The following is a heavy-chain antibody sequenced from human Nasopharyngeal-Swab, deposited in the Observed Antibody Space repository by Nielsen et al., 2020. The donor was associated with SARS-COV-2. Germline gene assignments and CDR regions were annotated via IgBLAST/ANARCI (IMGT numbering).Heavy chain of an antibody. V-gene: IGHV4-38-2*02. Sequence: SEPLSLSCTVSAYSIGSGYYWGWIRQPPGKGLEWIGSIYHSGSTYYNPSLKSRVTISIDTSKNQFSLKLSSVTAADTAVYYCARRGQVYGDMDYWGQGALVIVSS. CDR1: AYSIGSGYY. D-gene: IGHD4-17*01. CDR3: ARRGQVYGDMDY. CDR2: IYHSGST. J-gene: IGHJ4*02.